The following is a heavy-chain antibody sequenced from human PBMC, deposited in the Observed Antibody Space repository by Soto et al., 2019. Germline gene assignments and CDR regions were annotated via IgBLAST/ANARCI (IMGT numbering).Heavy chain of an antibody. CDR1: GGSISSSSYY. J-gene: IGHJ5*02. CDR3: ARHVPGGRWTEGESNWFDP. D-gene: IGHD3-10*01. Sequence: QLQLQESGPGLVKPSETLSLTCTVSGGSISSSSYYWGWIRQPPGKGLEWIGSIYYSGSTYYNPSLKSRVTISVDTSKNQFSLKLSSVTAADTAVYYCARHVPGGRWTEGESNWFDPWGQGTLVTVSS. CDR2: IYYSGST. V-gene: IGHV4-39*01.